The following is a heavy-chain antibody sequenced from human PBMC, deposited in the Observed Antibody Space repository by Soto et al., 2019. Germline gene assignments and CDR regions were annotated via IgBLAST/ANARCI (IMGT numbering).Heavy chain of an antibody. CDR3: ARSGCCSSTSCSFDY. V-gene: IGHV3-33*01. CDR1: GFTFSSYG. Sequence: GGSLRLSCAESGFTFSSYGVHWVRQAPGKGLEWVAVIWYDGSNKYYADSVKGRFTISRDNSKNTLYLQMNSLRAEDTAVYYCARSGCCSSTSCSFDYWGQATLVTVSS. D-gene: IGHD2-2*01. J-gene: IGHJ4*02. CDR2: IWYDGSNK.